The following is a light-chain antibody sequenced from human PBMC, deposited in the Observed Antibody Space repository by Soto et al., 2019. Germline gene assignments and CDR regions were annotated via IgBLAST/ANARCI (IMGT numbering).Light chain of an antibody. Sequence: IVVTQAPLSLSVTPGQPASISCKSGQSLLHSDGKNYLYWYLQKSGQSPQLLIYEVSNRFSGVPDRFSGSAPGTDLTLKISRVDDEEVGIYYCMHSIQLPITLGQGTRLEIK. CDR3: MHSIQLPIT. V-gene: IGKV2D-29*02. CDR1: QSLLHSDGKNY. CDR2: EVS. J-gene: IGKJ5*01.